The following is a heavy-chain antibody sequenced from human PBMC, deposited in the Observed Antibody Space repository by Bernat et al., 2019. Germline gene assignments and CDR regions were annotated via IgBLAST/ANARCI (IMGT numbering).Heavy chain of an antibody. V-gene: IGHV1-69*06. J-gene: IGHJ2*01. CDR2: IIPIFGTA. CDR3: ARDKPGYSRSGAGPAWYFNL. D-gene: IGHD6-13*01. CDR1: GGTFSSYA. Sequence: QVQLVQSGAEVKKPGSSVKVSCKASGGTFSSYAISWVRQAPGQGLEWMGGIIPIFGTANYAQKFQGRVRITANKPRGTASREWRSLGCEETAVNSGARDKPGYSRSGAGPAWYFNLGGRGT.